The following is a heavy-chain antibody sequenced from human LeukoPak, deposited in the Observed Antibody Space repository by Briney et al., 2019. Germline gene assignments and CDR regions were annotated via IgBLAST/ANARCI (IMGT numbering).Heavy chain of an antibody. CDR1: GYTFTSYY. D-gene: IGHD3-22*01. J-gene: IGHJ5*02. CDR3: ARALRATYYYDSSGSYNWFDP. V-gene: IGHV1-46*01. Sequence: ASVKVSCKASGYTFTSYYMHWVRQAPGQGLEWMGIINPSGGSTSYAQKFQGRVTMTRDTSTSTVYMELSSLRSEDTAVYYCARALRATYYYDSSGSYNWFDPWGQGTLVPVSS. CDR2: INPSGGST.